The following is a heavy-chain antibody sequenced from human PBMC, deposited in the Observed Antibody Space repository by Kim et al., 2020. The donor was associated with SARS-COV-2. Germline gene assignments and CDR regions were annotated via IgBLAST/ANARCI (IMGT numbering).Heavy chain of an antibody. V-gene: IGHV3-23*01. Sequence: VKGRFTISRDNAKNTLYLQMHSLRAEDTAVYYCTKDLGRYYYDRGGYYVYWGQGTLVTVSS. D-gene: IGHD3-22*01. J-gene: IGHJ4*02. CDR3: TKDLGRYYYDRGGYYVY.